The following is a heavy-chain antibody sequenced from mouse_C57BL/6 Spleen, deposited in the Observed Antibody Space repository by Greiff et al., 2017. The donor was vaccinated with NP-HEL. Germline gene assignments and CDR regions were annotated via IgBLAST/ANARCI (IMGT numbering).Heavy chain of an antibody. CDR3: ARTARIKY. J-gene: IGHJ2*01. V-gene: IGHV3-2*02. D-gene: IGHD1-2*01. CDR2: ISYSGST. Sequence: DVQLQESGPGLVKPSQSLSLTCTVTGYSITSGYGWNWIRQFPGNKLEWMGYISYSGSTNYNPSLKSRIANTLDTSKNQFFLQFNSVTTEDTATYYCARTARIKYWGQGTTLTVSS. CDR1: GYSITSGYG.